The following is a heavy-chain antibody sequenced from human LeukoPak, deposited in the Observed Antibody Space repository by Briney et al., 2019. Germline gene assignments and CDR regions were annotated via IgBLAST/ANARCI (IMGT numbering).Heavy chain of an antibody. J-gene: IGHJ4*02. D-gene: IGHD3-22*01. Sequence: GGSLRLSCAASGFTFSTYEMNWVRQAPGKGLEWVSYISSSGSTIYYADSVKGRFTISRDNAKNSLYLQMNSLRAEDTAVYYCARDNYDSSTPYYFDXWGQGTLVTVXX. CDR1: GFTFSTYE. CDR3: ARDNYDSSTPYYFDX. V-gene: IGHV3-48*03. CDR2: ISSSGSTI.